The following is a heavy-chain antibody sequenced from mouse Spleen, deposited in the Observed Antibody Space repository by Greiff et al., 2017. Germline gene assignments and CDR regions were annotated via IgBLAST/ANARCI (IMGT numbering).Heavy chain of an antibody. CDR3: ARDRGLTGTGDAMDY. D-gene: IGHD4-1*01. J-gene: IGHJ2*01. Sequence: EVKLMESGGGLVKPGGSLKLSCAASGFTFSDYGMHWVRQAPEKGLEWVAYISSGSSTIYYADTVKGRFTISRDNAKNTLFLQMTSLRSEDTAMYYCARDRGLTGTGDAMDYWGQGTTLTVSS. V-gene: IGHV5-17*01. CDR2: ISSGSSTI. CDR1: GFTFSDYG.